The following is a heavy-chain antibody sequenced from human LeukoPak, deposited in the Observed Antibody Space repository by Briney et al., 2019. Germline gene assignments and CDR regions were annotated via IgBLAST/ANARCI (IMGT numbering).Heavy chain of an antibody. Sequence: SETLSLTCTVSGGSICRYYSSWIWQPPGEGRECIGYISYSGNTNYNPSLKSRVTISVDMSKNQFSLKLSSVTAADTAVYHCARLILSGSYLYYFDYWGQGTLVTVSS. D-gene: IGHD1-26*01. V-gene: IGHV4-59*08. CDR1: GGSICRYY. CDR2: ISYSGNT. CDR3: ARLILSGSYLYYFDY. J-gene: IGHJ4*02.